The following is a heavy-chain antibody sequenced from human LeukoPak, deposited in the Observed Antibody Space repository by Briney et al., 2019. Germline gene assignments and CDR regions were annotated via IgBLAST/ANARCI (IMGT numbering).Heavy chain of an antibody. J-gene: IGHJ4*02. D-gene: IGHD3-10*01. CDR2: IYYSGST. Sequence: SETLSLTCTVSGGSISSYYWGWIRQPPGKGLEWIGSIYYSGSTYYNPSLKSRVTISVDTSKNQFSLKLSSVTAADTAVYYCARGPKNYYGSGSYYLFDYWGQGTLVTVSS. V-gene: IGHV4-39*07. CDR3: ARGPKNYYGSGSYYLFDY. CDR1: GGSISSYY.